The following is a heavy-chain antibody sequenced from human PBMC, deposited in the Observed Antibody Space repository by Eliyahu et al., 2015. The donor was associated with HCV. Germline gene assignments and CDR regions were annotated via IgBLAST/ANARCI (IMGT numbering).Heavy chain of an antibody. CDR1: SGVG. CDR2: IYWDDDK. D-gene: IGHD3-9*01. Sequence: QITLQDSGPTLVKPTQTLTLTCRLSSGVGVGWIRQPPGKALEWLALIYWDDDKRYSPALRSRLTITKDTSRDQVVFTLSNMDPVDTATYYCAHERRGNYNIFESWSQGTVVIVPS. CDR3: AHERRGNYNIFES. V-gene: IGHV2-5*02. J-gene: IGHJ4*02.